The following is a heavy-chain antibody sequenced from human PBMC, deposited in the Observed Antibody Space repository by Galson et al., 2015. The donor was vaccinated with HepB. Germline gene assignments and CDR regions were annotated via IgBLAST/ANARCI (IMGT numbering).Heavy chain of an antibody. J-gene: IGHJ4*02. CDR2: IQSKTDGGST. CDR3: TTYFPSTTWDY. CDR1: GFTFSIAW. V-gene: IGHV3-15*01. D-gene: IGHD4-17*01. Sequence: SLRLSCAASGFTFSIAWMTWVRQAPGKGLEWVGRIQSKTDGGSTDYAAPVKGRFTISRDDSKNTLYLQMNSLKTEDTAVYYCTTYFPSTTWDYWGQGTLVTVSS.